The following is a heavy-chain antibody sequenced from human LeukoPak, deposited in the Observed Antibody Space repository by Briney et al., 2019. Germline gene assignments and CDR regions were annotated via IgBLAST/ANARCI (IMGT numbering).Heavy chain of an antibody. D-gene: IGHD2-15*01. CDR3: AKVCSGGSCYGTHGDY. CDR2: INWNGGST. Sequence: PGGSLRLSCAASGFTFDDYGMSWVRQVPGKGLEWVSGINWNGGSTGYADSVEGRFTISRDNAKNSLYLQMNSLRAEDTALYYCAKVCSGGSCYGTHGDYWGQGTLVTVSS. J-gene: IGHJ4*02. V-gene: IGHV3-20*04. CDR1: GFTFDDYG.